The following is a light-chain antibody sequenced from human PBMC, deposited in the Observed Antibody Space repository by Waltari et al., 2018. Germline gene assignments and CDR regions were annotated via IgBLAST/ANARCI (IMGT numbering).Light chain of an antibody. V-gene: IGKV3-15*01. CDR1: QSIRSN. Sequence: EIVMTQSPATLSVFPGERATLSCRASQSIRSNLAWYQHNPGQAPRLLIYGASTRATGIPASFSGSGSGTAFTLTISSLQSEDFAVYLCQQDDNWLGTFGQGTKVEIK. J-gene: IGKJ1*01. CDR2: GAS. CDR3: QQDDNWLGT.